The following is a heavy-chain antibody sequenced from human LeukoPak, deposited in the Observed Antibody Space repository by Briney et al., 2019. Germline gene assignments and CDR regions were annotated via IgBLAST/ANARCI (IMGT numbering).Heavy chain of an antibody. CDR3: AKRRITIFGVTTNLPTQT. CDR1: GFTFSSYA. D-gene: IGHD3-3*01. Sequence: GGSLRLSCAASGFTFSSYAMSWVRQAPGKGLEWVSEISGSGGNTYYADSVKGRFTISRDNSKNTLYLQMNSLRAEDTAVYYCAKRRITIFGVTTNLPTQTWGQGTLVTVSS. J-gene: IGHJ5*02. CDR2: ISGSGGNT. V-gene: IGHV3-23*01.